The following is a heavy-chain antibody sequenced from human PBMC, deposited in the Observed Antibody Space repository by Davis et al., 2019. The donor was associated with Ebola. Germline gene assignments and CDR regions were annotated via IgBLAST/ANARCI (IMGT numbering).Heavy chain of an antibody. D-gene: IGHD3-3*01. J-gene: IGHJ6*03. CDR2: INPNSGGT. CDR3: ARGGLLEWSPRLVGLSGYYMDV. V-gene: IGHV1-2*04. Sequence: ASVKVSCKASGYTFTGYYMHWVRQAPGQGLEWMGWINPNSGGTNYAQKFQGWVTMTRDTSISTAYMELSRLRSDDTAVYYCARGGLLEWSPRLVGLSGYYMDVWGKGTTVTVSS. CDR1: GYTFTGYY.